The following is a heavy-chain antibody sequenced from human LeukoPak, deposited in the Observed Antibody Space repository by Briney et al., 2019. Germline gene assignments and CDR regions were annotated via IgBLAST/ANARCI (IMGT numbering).Heavy chain of an antibody. J-gene: IGHJ4*02. V-gene: IGHV1-24*01. CDR3: ATDPPPLYSSGWRY. D-gene: IGHD6-19*01. CDR1: GYTLTELS. Sequence: ASVKVSCKVSGYTLTELSMHWVRQAPGKGLEWMGGFDPEDGETIYAQKFQGRVTMTEDTSTDTAYMELNSLRSDDTAVYYCATDPPPLYSSGWRYWGQGTLVTVSS. CDR2: FDPEDGET.